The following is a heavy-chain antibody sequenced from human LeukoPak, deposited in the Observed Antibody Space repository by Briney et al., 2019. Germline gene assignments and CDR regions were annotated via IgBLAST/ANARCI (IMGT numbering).Heavy chain of an antibody. V-gene: IGHV3-7*01. D-gene: IGHD1-26*01. CDR3: ARIAPYSGSHWGLDY. Sequence: GGSLRLSCVVSGYTFSSYWMSWVRQAPGKGLEWVANIKQDESEKYYVDSVKGRFIISRDNAKNSLYLQMSSLRAEDTAVYYWARIAPYSGSHWGLDYWGQGTLVTVSS. CDR2: IKQDESEK. J-gene: IGHJ4*02. CDR1: GYTFSSYW.